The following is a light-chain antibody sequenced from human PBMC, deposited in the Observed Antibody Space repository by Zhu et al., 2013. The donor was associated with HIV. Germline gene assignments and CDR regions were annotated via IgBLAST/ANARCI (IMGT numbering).Light chain of an antibody. Sequence: EIVMTQSPATLSVSPGERATLSCRASQSVTNNLAWYQQKPGQPPMLLIFGASTRATGIPDRFSGSGARTDFTLTISRLEPEDFAVYYCQQYGSSPLTFGGGTTLEIK. CDR2: GAS. CDR3: QQYGSSPLT. CDR1: QSVTNN. V-gene: IGKV3-20*01. J-gene: IGKJ4*01.